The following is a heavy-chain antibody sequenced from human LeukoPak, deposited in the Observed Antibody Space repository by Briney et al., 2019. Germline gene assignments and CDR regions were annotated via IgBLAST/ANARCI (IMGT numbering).Heavy chain of an antibody. CDR3: ARGGLDYYDSSGYMY. D-gene: IGHD3-22*01. CDR1: GYTFTSYG. Sequence: RASVKVSCKASGYTFTSYGISWVRQAPGQGLEWMGWISAYNGNTNYAQRLQGRVTMTTDTSTSTAYMELRSLRSDDTAVYYCARGGLDYYDSSGYMYWGQGTLVTVSS. CDR2: ISAYNGNT. V-gene: IGHV1-18*01. J-gene: IGHJ4*02.